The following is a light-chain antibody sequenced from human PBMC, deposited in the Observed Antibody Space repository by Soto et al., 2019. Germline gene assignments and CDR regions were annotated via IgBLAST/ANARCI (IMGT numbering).Light chain of an antibody. CDR2: GAS. Sequence: PGARATLSCRASQSVGANLAWYQQKPGQAPRLLIYGASSRATGIPDRFSGSGSGTDFTLTISRLEPEDFAVYYCQQYGSSPMTFGQGTRLEIK. V-gene: IGKV3-20*01. J-gene: IGKJ5*01. CDR1: QSVGAN. CDR3: QQYGSSPMT.